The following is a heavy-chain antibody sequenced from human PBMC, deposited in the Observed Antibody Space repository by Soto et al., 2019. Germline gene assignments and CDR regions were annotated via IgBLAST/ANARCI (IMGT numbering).Heavy chain of an antibody. CDR2: IYYSGST. CDR3: ASGTYGMDV. Sequence: SETLSLTCTVSGGSIRSSSYYWGWIRQPPGKGLEWIGSIYYSGSTYYNPSLKSRVTISVDTSKNQFSLKLSSVTAADTAVYYCASGTYGMDVWGQGTTVTVSS. D-gene: IGHD1-1*01. V-gene: IGHV4-39*01. J-gene: IGHJ6*02. CDR1: GGSIRSSSYY.